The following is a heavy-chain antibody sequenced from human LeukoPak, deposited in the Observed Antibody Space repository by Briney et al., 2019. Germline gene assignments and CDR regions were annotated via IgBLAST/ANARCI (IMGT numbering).Heavy chain of an antibody. D-gene: IGHD3-9*01. CDR1: GFTFSSYG. J-gene: IGHJ3*02. V-gene: IGHV3-33*01. CDR2: IWYDGSNK. CDR3: ARVPPNYDILTGYSDAFDI. Sequence: PGGSLRLSCAASGFTFSSYGMHWVRQAPGKGQEWVAVIWYDGSNKYYADSVKGRFTISRDNSKNTLYLQMNSLRAEDTAVYYCARVPPNYDILTGYSDAFDIWGQGTMVTVSS.